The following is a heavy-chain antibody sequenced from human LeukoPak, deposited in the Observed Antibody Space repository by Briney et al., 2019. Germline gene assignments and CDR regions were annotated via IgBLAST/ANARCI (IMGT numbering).Heavy chain of an antibody. CDR3: YTLGDIVLVPAAMRGNSDY. CDR1: GFTFSNAW. CDR2: IKSKTDGGTT. Sequence: PGGSLRLSCAASGFTFSNAWMIWVRQAPGKGLEWVGRIKSKTDGGTTDYAAPVKGRFTISRDDSKNTLHLQMSSLKTEDTAVYYCYTLGDIVLVPAAMRGNSDYWGQGTPVTVSS. D-gene: IGHD2-2*01. J-gene: IGHJ4*02. V-gene: IGHV3-15*01.